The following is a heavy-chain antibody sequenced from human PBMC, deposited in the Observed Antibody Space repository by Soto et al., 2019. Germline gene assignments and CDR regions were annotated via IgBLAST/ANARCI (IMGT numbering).Heavy chain of an antibody. Sequence: SGXXLGNXXMXXVRXXXXXGLEWVAFISGSGRTTYYADSVKGRFTISXXNSXXXXXXXMSSLRAEDTAVYSCVTMGGECSGRSCYPSDYWGQXTVVTVSS. CDR2: ISGSGRTT. CDR3: VTMGGECSGRSCYPSDY. D-gene: IGHD2-15*01. J-gene: IGHJ1*01. V-gene: IGHV3-23*01. CDR1: GXXLGNXX.